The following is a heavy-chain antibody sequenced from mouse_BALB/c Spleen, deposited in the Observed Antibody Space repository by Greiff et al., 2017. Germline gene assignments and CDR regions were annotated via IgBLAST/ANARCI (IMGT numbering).Heavy chain of an antibody. CDR3: ARGGSLRPDAMDY. V-gene: IGHV5-12-2*01. Sequence: EVQRVESGGGLVQPGGSLKLSCAASGFTFSSYTMSWVRQTPEKRLEWVAYISNGGGSTYYPDTVKGRFTISRDNAKNTLYLQMSSLKSEDTAMYYCARGGSLRPDAMDYWGQGTSVTVSS. CDR2: ISNGGGST. J-gene: IGHJ4*01. CDR1: GFTFSSYT. D-gene: IGHD2-12*01.